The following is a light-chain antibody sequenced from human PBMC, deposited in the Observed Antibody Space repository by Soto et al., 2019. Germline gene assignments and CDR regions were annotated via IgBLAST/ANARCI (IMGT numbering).Light chain of an antibody. Sequence: DIVLTQSPGTLSLSPGERATLSCRASQSVTNNYLAWYQQKPGQAPRLLIDGAYSRATGVQDRFSGTGSGTDFTLTIRRLEPEDFAVFYCQQYGNSPITFGQGTRLEIK. CDR2: GAY. CDR1: QSVTNNY. J-gene: IGKJ5*01. V-gene: IGKV3-20*01. CDR3: QQYGNSPIT.